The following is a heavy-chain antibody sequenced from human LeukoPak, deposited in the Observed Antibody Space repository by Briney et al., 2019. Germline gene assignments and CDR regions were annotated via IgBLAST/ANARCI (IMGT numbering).Heavy chain of an antibody. V-gene: IGHV4-38-2*02. Sequence: PSETLSLTCSVSGYSISSGYFWGWIRQPPGKGLEWIGTVYHTGSTYSNPSLRSRVTISVDTSKNQFSLKLSSVTAADTAVYYCARDDREDAFDIWGQGTMVTVSS. CDR3: ARDDREDAFDI. J-gene: IGHJ3*02. CDR2: VYHTGST. CDR1: GYSISSGYF. D-gene: IGHD5-24*01.